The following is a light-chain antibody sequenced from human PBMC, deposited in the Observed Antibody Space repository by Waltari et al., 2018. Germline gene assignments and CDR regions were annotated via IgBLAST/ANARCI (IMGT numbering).Light chain of an antibody. CDR3: CSYAGSSTYVV. CDR1: SNDVGIYNL. Sequence: QSALTQPASVSGPPGQSITISCTGTSNDVGIYNLVSWYQQHPGKAPKLRIYEVNKRPSGVSTRFSGSKSGNTASLTISGLQAEDEADYYCCSYAGSSTYVVFGGGTKLTVL. CDR2: EVN. V-gene: IGLV2-23*02. J-gene: IGLJ2*01.